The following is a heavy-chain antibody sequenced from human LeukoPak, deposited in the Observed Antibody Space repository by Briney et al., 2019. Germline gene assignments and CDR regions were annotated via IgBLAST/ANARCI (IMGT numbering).Heavy chain of an antibody. D-gene: IGHD1-14*01. Sequence: GGPLRLPRGASRLPHLTHYSPWARQASGKGLVWVSVLYSDGNTKYADSVQGRFTISRDNSKNTLYLEMNSLSPDDTAVYYCARGVEPLAANTLAYWGQGTLVTVSS. CDR1: RLPHLTHY. CDR2: LYSDGNT. V-gene: IGHV3-53*01. J-gene: IGHJ4*02. CDR3: ARGVEPLAANTLAY.